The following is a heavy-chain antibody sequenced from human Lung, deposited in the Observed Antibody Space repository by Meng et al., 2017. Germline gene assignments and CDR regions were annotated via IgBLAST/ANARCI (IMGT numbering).Heavy chain of an antibody. J-gene: IGHJ4*02. CDR1: GYTFTSYY. D-gene: IGHD4-17*01. Sequence: QVQLLQSGAEANKPGAPAKVSCKASGYTFTSYYMHWVRQAPGQGLEWMGIIDPSGGSTDYAQKFQGRVTVTGDTSTSTVYMDLSSLRSEDTAVYYCTISDYGNFDYWGQGTLVTVSS. CDR2: IDPSGGST. V-gene: IGHV1-46*03. CDR3: TISDYGNFDY.